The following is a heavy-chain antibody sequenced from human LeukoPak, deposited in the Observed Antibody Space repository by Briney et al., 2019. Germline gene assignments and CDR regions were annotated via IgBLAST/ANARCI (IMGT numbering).Heavy chain of an antibody. D-gene: IGHD1-1*01. V-gene: IGHV1-46*01. CDR2: INPSGGST. CDR3: ARGGSVERLDDAFDI. CDR1: GYTFTSYY. Sequence: ASVKVSCKASGYTFTSYYMHWVRQAPGQGLEWVGIINPSGGSTSYAQKFQGRVTMTRDTSTSTVYMELSSLRSEDTAVYYCARGGSVERLDDAFDIWGQGTMVTVSS. J-gene: IGHJ3*02.